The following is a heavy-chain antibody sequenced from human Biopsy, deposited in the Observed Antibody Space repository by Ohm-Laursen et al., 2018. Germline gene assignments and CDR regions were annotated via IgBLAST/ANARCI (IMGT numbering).Heavy chain of an antibody. CDR2: LDAEVGET. CDR1: GSSLTEFS. J-gene: IGHJ4*02. CDR3: AIDGNDFLTDYLKIDQ. D-gene: IGHD3-9*01. Sequence: GASATASCKVSGSSLTEFSIHWVRQTPGKGPQWMGGLDAEVGETIQSQHFLGRVTMTADTSSDTTFMELSSLRSDDTAVYYCAIDGNDFLTDYLKIDQWGQGTLVTVSS. V-gene: IGHV1-24*01.